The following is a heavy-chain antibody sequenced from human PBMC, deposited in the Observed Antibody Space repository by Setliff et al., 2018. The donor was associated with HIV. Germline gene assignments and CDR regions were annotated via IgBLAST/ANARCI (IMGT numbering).Heavy chain of an antibody. D-gene: IGHD6-13*01. Sequence: NPSETLSLTCTVSGGSISSGSYYWSWIRQPAGKGLEWIGRIYTSGSTNYNPSLKSRVTISVDTSKNQFSLKLSSVTAADTAVYYCAREYSSSWCRYFDYWGQGTLVTVSS. J-gene: IGHJ4*02. V-gene: IGHV4-61*02. CDR2: IYTSGST. CDR1: GGSISSGSYY. CDR3: AREYSSSWCRYFDY.